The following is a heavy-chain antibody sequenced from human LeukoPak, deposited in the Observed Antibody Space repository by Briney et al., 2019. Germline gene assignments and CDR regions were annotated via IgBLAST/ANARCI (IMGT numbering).Heavy chain of an antibody. CDR1: GGSISSYY. V-gene: IGHV4-59*01. CDR2: IYYSGST. CDR3: ARGGAYDYVWGSYLNWFDP. Sequence: KPSETLSLTCTVSGGSISSYYWSWIRQPPGKGLEWIGYIYYSGSTNYNPSLKSRVTISVDTSKNQSSLKLSSVTAADTAVYYCARGGAYDYVWGSYLNWFDPWGQGTLVTVSS. J-gene: IGHJ5*02. D-gene: IGHD3-16*01.